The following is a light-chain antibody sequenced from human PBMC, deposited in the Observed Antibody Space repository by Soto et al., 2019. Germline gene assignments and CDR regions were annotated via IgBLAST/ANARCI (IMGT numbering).Light chain of an antibody. CDR2: AAS. CDR1: QGISSY. Sequence: DIQLTQSPSFLSASVGDRVTITCRASQGISSYLAWYQQKPGKAPKLLIYAASNLQRGVPSRFRGSGSGTEFTLTIRSRQPEDFATSYCQYLDRYATCGQGTRLEIK. J-gene: IGKJ5*01. V-gene: IGKV1-9*01. CDR3: QYLDRYAT.